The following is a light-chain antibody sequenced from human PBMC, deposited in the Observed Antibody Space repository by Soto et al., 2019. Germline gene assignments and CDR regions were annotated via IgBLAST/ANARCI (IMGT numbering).Light chain of an antibody. J-gene: IGKJ2*01. Sequence: DIQMTQSPSSLSASVGDRVTITCRASQSISSYLNWYQQKPEKAPKLLIYAASSLQSGVPSRFSGSGSGTDLTLTISSLQPEDFATYYCQQSYSTPNTFGQGTKLEIK. CDR2: AAS. CDR1: QSISSY. CDR3: QQSYSTPNT. V-gene: IGKV1-39*01.